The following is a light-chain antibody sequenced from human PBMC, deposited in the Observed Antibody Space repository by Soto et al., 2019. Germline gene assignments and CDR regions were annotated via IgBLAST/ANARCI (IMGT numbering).Light chain of an antibody. V-gene: IGKV1D-12*01. Sequence: DSQMTQSPSSVSASVGDRVTITCRASQSISRYLAWYQQKPGKAPNLLIYAASSLQSGVPSRFTGSGSGTDFTLTISSLQPEDFATYYSQQANSFPLTFGGGTKVDIK. J-gene: IGKJ4*01. CDR1: QSISRY. CDR3: QQANSFPLT. CDR2: AAS.